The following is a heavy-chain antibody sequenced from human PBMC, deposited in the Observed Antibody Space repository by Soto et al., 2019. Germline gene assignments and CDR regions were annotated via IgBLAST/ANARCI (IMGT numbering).Heavy chain of an antibody. V-gene: IGHV4-31*03. D-gene: IGHD3-3*01. CDR1: GGSISSGGYY. J-gene: IGHJ6*02. CDR3: ARDGYDFWSGQQEGDGMDV. Sequence: PSETLSLTCTVSGGSISSGGYYWSWIRQHPGKGLEWIGYIYYSGSTYYNPSLKSRVTISVDTSKNQFSLKLSSVTAADTAVYYCARDGYDFWSGQQEGDGMDVWGQGTTVTVSS. CDR2: IYYSGST.